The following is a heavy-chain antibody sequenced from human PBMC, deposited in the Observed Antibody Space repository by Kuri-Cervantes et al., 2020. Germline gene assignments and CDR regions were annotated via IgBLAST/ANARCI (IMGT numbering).Heavy chain of an antibody. CDR3: ARDEAAAGNFDY. Sequence: GGSLRLSCAASGFTLDEYGMRWGRQAPGKGLEWVSAISGSGGSTYYADSVKGRFTISRDNSKNTLYLQMNSLRAEDTAVYYCARDEAAAGNFDYWGQGTLVTVSS. D-gene: IGHD6-13*01. V-gene: IGHV3-23*01. CDR1: GFTLDEYG. CDR2: ISGSGGST. J-gene: IGHJ4*02.